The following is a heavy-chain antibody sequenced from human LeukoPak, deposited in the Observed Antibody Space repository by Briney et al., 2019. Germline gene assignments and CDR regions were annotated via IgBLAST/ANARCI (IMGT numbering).Heavy chain of an antibody. J-gene: IGHJ6*02. CDR2: ISYDGSNK. V-gene: IGHV3-30*18. CDR1: GFTFSSYG. D-gene: IGHD7-27*01. CDR3: AKDLGWGSRYYYGMDV. Sequence: PGGTLRLSCAAAGFTFSSYGMHWVRQAPGKGLEWVAVISYDGSNKYYADSVKGRFTISRDNSKNTLYLQMNSLRAEDTAGYYCAKDLGWGSRYYYGMDVWGQGTTVTVSS.